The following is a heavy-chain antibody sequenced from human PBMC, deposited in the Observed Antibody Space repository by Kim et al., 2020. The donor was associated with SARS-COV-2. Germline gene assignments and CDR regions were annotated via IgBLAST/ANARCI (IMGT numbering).Heavy chain of an antibody. D-gene: IGHD3-10*01. CDR3: ARDLLSGSGSYYSSY. J-gene: IGHJ4*02. V-gene: IGHV3-21*04. CDR1: GFTFSSYS. CDR2: ISSSSSYI. Sequence: GGSMRLSCAASGFTFSSYSMNWVRQAPGKGLEWVSSISSSSSYIYYADSVKGRFTISRDNAKNSLYLQMNSLRAEDTAVYYCARDLLSGSGSYYSSYWGQGTLVTVSS.